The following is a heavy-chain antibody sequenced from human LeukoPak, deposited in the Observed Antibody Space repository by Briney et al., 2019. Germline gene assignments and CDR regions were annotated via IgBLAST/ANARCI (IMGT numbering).Heavy chain of an antibody. Sequence: GGSLRLSCAASGFTFSSYAMSWVRQAPGKGLEWVSAIGGSGGSTYYADSVKGRFTISRDNSKNTLYLQMNSLRAEDTAVYYCAKERNIVVVVAATNWGQGTLVTVSS. CDR1: GFTFSSYA. CDR2: IGGSGGST. J-gene: IGHJ4*02. CDR3: AKERNIVVVVAATN. V-gene: IGHV3-23*01. D-gene: IGHD2-15*01.